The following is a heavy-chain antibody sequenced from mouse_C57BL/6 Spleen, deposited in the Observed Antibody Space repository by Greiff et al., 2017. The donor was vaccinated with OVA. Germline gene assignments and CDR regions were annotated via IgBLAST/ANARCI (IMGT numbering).Heavy chain of an antibody. J-gene: IGHJ2*01. D-gene: IGHD2-12*01. CDR3: TRYSPFDY. CDR2: IDPETGGT. CDR1: GYTFTDYE. V-gene: IGHV1-15*01. Sequence: QVQLQQSGAELVRPGASVTLSCKASGYTFTDYEMHWVKQTPVHGLEWIGAIDPETGGTAYNQKFKGKAILTAAKSSSTAYMELRSLTSEDSAVYYCTRYSPFDYWGQGTTLTVSS.